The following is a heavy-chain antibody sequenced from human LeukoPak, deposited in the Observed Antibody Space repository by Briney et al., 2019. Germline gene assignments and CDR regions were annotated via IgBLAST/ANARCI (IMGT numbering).Heavy chain of an antibody. CDR1: GYTFSTFW. V-gene: IGHV5-51*01. CDR2: IYPGDSDT. J-gene: IGHJ2*01. D-gene: IGHD3-10*01. CDR3: ARLSYGSGSPSLLHWYFDL. Sequence: PGASLKISCKCSGYTFSTFWIGWVRPLPGKGLEWMGSIYPGDSDTRYSPSLQGQVTISADKSISTAYLQWRSLKASDTAMYYCARLSYGSGSPSLLHWYFDLWGRGTLVTVSS.